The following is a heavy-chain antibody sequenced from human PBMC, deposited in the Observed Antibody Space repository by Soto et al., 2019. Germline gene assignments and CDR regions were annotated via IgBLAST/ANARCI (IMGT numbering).Heavy chain of an antibody. Sequence: SETLSLTGTVSGGSISTGGYYWSWIRQHPGKGLEWIGYIYYSGSTYYNPSLKSRVTISVDTSKNQFSLKLSSVTAADTAVYYCAGLSPTSMGVWGQGTTVTVSS. CDR1: GGSISTGGYY. D-gene: IGHD3-22*01. CDR3: AGLSPTSMGV. J-gene: IGHJ6*02. CDR2: IYYSGST. V-gene: IGHV4-31*03.